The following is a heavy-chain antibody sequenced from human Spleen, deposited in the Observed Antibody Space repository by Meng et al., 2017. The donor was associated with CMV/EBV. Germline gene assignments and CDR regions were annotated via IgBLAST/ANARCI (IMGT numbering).Heavy chain of an antibody. CDR2: FDPEDGET. CDR1: YTLTEFS. D-gene: IGHD6-6*01. V-gene: IGHV1-24*01. CDR3: ATPTHQYSSLPYGMDV. Sequence: YTLTEFSMRRVRQAPGKGLEWMGGFDPEDGETIYAQKFQGRVTMTEDTSTDTAYMELSSLRSEDTAVYYCATPTHQYSSLPYGMDVWGQGTTVTVSS. J-gene: IGHJ6*02.